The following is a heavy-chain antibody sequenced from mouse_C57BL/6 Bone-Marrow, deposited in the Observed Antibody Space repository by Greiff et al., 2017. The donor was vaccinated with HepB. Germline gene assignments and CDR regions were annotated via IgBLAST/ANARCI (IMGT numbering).Heavy chain of an antibody. J-gene: IGHJ4*01. Sequence: EVKLVESGGGLVKPGGSLKLSCAASGFTFSSYAMSWVRQTPEKRLEWVATISDGGSYTYYPDNVKGRFTISRDNDKNNLYLQMSHLKSEDTAMYYCARDYYYGSTYYYAMDYWGQGTSVTVSS. CDR3: ARDYYYGSTYYYAMDY. V-gene: IGHV5-4*01. D-gene: IGHD1-1*01. CDR1: GFTFSSYA. CDR2: ISDGGSYT.